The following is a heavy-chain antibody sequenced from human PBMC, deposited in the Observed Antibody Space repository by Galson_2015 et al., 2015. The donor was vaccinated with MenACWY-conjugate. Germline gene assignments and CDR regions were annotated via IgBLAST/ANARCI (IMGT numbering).Heavy chain of an antibody. CDR1: GFTFSSYG. Sequence: SLRLSCAAPGFTFSSYGMHWVRQAPGKGLEWVAVISCDGSNKYYADSVKGRFTISRDNSKNTLYLQMNSLRAEDTAVYYCAKGGLWYSSGWYSNYYYYGMDVWGQGTTVTVSS. J-gene: IGHJ6*02. CDR2: ISCDGSNK. V-gene: IGHV3-30*18. D-gene: IGHD6-19*01. CDR3: AKGGLWYSSGWYSNYYYYGMDV.